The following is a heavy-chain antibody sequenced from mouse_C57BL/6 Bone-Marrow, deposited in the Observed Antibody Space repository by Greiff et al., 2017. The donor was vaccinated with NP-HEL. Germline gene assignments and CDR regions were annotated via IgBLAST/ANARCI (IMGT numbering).Heavy chain of an antibody. D-gene: IGHD2-1*01. J-gene: IGHJ3*01. CDR2: ILPGSGST. CDR1: GYTFTGYW. Sequence: QVQLQQSGAELMKPGASVKLSCTATGYTFTGYWIEWVKQRPGHGLEWIGEILPGSGSTNYTEKFKGKATFTADTSSNTAYLQLISLTTEDSAIYYCARFLYGTYPAWFAYWGQGTLVTVSA. V-gene: IGHV1-9*01. CDR3: ARFLYGTYPAWFAY.